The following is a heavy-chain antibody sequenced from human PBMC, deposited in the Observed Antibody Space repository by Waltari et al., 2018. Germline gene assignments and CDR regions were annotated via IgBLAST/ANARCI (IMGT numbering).Heavy chain of an antibody. CDR3: ARADCRSVSCYNFDY. J-gene: IGHJ4*02. Sequence: EVQLVETGGDLIQPGGSLRLCCAASGFTVSSSYLTWFPQAPGKGLEWVSIIYSTGTTYYADSVKGRFTISRDNSKNTLYLQMNSLRAEDTAVYYCARADCRSVSCYNFDYWGQGTLVTVSS. V-gene: IGHV3-53*02. CDR2: IYSTGTT. CDR1: GFTVSSSY. D-gene: IGHD2-2*01.